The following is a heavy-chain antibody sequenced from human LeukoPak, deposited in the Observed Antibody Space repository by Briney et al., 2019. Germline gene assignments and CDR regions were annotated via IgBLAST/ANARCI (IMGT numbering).Heavy chain of an antibody. CDR1: GASVSTTAYF. J-gene: IGHJ3*01. Sequence: PSETLSLTCSVSGASVSTTAYFWNWIRQPAGEGLEWIGRIYASGNTHYNPSLKSRVTMSLDTSKNQFSLTMNSVTAADSAVYFCASYREVYDLYPHGLDVWGRGTVVTVSS. CDR2: IYASGNT. D-gene: IGHD5/OR15-5a*01. CDR3: ASYREVYDLYPHGLDV. V-gene: IGHV4-61*02.